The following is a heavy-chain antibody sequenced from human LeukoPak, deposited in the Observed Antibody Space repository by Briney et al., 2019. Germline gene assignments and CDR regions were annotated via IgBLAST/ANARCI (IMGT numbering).Heavy chain of an antibody. Sequence: ASVKVSCKASGYTFTGYYMHWVRQAPGQGLEWMGWINPNSGDTDYAQRFQGRVTMTRDTSISTAYMELSRLRSDDTAVYYCARVIWGAVAFDIWGQGTKVTVSS. V-gene: IGHV1-2*02. J-gene: IGHJ3*02. CDR1: GYTFTGYY. CDR2: INPNSGDT. CDR3: ARVIWGAVAFDI. D-gene: IGHD3-16*01.